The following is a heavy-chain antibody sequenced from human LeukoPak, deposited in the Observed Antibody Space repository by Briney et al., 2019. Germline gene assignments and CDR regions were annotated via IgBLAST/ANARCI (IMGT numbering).Heavy chain of an antibody. CDR1: GYSISSDYY. V-gene: IGHV4-38-2*02. J-gene: IGHJ4*02. Sequence: PSETLSLTCAVSGYSISSDYYWGWIRHPPGKGLEWIGSIYHSGSTYYNPSLKSRVTISVDTSKNQFSLKLSSVTAADTAVYYCARDVIAAAGNWGQGTLVTVSS. CDR2: IYHSGST. CDR3: ARDVIAAAGN. D-gene: IGHD6-13*01.